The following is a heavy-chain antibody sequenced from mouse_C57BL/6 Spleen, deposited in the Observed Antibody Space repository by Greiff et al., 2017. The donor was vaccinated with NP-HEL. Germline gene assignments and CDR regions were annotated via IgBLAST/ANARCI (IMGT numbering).Heavy chain of an antibody. V-gene: IGHV5-16*01. J-gene: IGHJ4*01. CDR2: INYDGSST. CDR1: GFTFSDYY. Sequence: EVKLMESEGGLVQPGSSMKLSCTASGFTFSDYYMAWVRQVPEKGLEWVANINYDGSSTYYLDSLKSRFIISRDNAKNILYLQMSSLKSEDTATYYCARKADAMDYWGQGTSVTVSS. CDR3: ARKADAMDY.